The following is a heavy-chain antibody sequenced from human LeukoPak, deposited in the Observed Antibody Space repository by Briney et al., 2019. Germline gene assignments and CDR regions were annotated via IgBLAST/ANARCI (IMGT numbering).Heavy chain of an antibody. CDR1: GFTFTSSA. CDR2: IVVGSGNT. Sequence: GTSVKVSCKASGFTFTSSAVQWVRQARGQRLEWIGWIVVGSGNTNYAQKFQERVTITRDMSTSTAYMELSSLRSEDTAVYYCAALMRNRKDYTDVWGKGTTVTVSS. J-gene: IGHJ6*03. V-gene: IGHV1-58*01. CDR3: AALMRNRKDYTDV. D-gene: IGHD1-14*01.